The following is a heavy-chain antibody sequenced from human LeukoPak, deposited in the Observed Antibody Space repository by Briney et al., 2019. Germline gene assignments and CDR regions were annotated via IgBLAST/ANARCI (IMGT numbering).Heavy chain of an antibody. Sequence: ASVKVSCKASGYTFTGYSMHWVRQAPGQGLEWMGWINPNSGVTNYAQKFQGRVTMTRDTSISTAYMELSSLRSEDTAVYYCARGADLFLDTAMGDYWGQGTLVTVSS. V-gene: IGHV1-2*02. D-gene: IGHD5-18*01. CDR2: INPNSGVT. CDR1: GYTFTGYS. J-gene: IGHJ4*02. CDR3: ARGADLFLDTAMGDY.